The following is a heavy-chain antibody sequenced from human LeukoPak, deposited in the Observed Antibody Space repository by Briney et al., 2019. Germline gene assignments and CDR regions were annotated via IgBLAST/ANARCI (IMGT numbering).Heavy chain of an antibody. J-gene: IGHJ4*02. Sequence: SQTLSLTCTVSGGSISSGSYYWSWIRQPAGKGLEWIGRIYTGGSTNYNPSLKSRVTISVDTSKNQFSLKLSSVTAADTAVYYCARTGCSSTSCYEFDYWGQGTLVTVSS. V-gene: IGHV4-61*02. CDR2: IYTGGST. D-gene: IGHD2-2*01. CDR1: GGSISSGSYY. CDR3: ARTGCSSTSCYEFDY.